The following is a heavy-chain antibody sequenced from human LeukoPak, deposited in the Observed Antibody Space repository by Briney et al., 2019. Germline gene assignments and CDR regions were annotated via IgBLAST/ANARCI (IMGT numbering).Heavy chain of an antibody. CDR3: ARDLVVPAAIGYYYYMDV. D-gene: IGHD2-2*02. J-gene: IGHJ6*03. CDR1: GFTFSSYW. CDR2: IKQDGSEK. V-gene: IGHV3-7*01. Sequence: GGSLRLSCAASGFTFSSYWMSWVRQAPGKGLEWVANIKQDGSEKYYVDSVKGRFTISRDNAKNSLYLQMNSLRAEDTAVYYCARDLVVPAAIGYYYYMDVWGKGTTVTVSS.